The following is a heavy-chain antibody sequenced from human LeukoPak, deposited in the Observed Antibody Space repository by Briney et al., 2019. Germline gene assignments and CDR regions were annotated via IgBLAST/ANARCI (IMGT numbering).Heavy chain of an antibody. Sequence: GGSLGLSCAASGFTFSSYSMNWVRQAPGKGLEWVSSISSSSSYIYYADSVKGRFTISRDNAKNSLYLQMNSLRAEDTAVYYCARVSLRSVAVAGMSISYDFDYWGQGTLVTVSS. CDR3: ARVSLRSVAVAGMSISYDFDY. CDR1: GFTFSSYS. J-gene: IGHJ4*02. D-gene: IGHD6-19*01. V-gene: IGHV3-21*01. CDR2: ISSSSSYI.